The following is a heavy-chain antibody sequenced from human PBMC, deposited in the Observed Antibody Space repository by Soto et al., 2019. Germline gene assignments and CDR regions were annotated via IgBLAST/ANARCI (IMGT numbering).Heavy chain of an antibody. CDR2: ISPYTCNT. D-gene: IGHD3-16*01. V-gene: IGHV1-18*01. Sequence: QVQLVQSGDEVKKPGASVKVSCKASGYIFVNYGIAWVRQAPGQGLEWLGWISPYTCNTHSATKVKGRLTINTDTSTSTAYMDLGRLTSDDTAVYYCVMVDNYVTPTPQDVWGQGTTGTVSS. CDR1: GYIFVNYG. CDR3: VMVDNYVTPTPQDV. J-gene: IGHJ6*02.